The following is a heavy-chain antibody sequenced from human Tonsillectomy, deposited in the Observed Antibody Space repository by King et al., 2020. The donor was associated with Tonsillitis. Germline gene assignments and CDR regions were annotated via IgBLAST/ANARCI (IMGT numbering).Heavy chain of an antibody. V-gene: IGHV3-30-3*01. CDR3: ARRDGALDYYYYGLDV. J-gene: IGHJ6*02. CDR1: GFTFSNYA. Sequence: VQLVESGGGVVQPGRSLRLSCAASGFTFSNYAIHWVRPAPGKGLEWVAPISYDGSNKIYADSVKGRFTISRDNSKNTPYLQMNSLRAGDTAVYYCARRDGALDYYYYGLDVWGQGTTVTVSS. CDR2: ISYDGSNK. D-gene: IGHD4-17*01.